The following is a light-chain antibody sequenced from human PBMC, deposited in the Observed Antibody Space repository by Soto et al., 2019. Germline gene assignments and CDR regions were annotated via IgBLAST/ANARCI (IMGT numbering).Light chain of an antibody. V-gene: IGKV4-1*01. CDR1: QSLVFTDGNTY. J-gene: IGKJ1*01. Sequence: DIVMTQSPLSLPVTLGQPASISCPSSQSLVFTDGNTYLAWYQQKPGQPPKLLIYWASTRESGVPDRFSGSGSGTDFTLTISSLQAEDVAVYYCQQYYSTPPWTVGQGTKVDIK. CDR3: QQYYSTPPWT. CDR2: WAS.